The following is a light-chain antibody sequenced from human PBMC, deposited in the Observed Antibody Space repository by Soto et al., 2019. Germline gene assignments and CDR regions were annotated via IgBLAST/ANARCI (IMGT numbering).Light chain of an antibody. Sequence: QMTQSPSSLSASIGDRVTITCRASQTISTYLNWYQQQPGKAPKLLIYAASTLQSGVPSRFSGSGSGTDFTLTISSLQPEDFAIYCCQQSYSSPWTFGQGTKVEIK. V-gene: IGKV1-39*01. CDR3: QQSYSSPWT. CDR1: QTISTY. CDR2: AAS. J-gene: IGKJ1*01.